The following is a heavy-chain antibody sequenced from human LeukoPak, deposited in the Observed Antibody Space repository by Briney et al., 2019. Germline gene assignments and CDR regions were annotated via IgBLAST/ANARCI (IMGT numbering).Heavy chain of an antibody. V-gene: IGHV4-59*01. CDR2: IYYSGST. Sequence: PSETLSLTCTVSGGSISSYYWSWIRQPPGKGLEWIGYIYYSGSTNYSPSLKSRVTISVDTSKNQFSLKLSSVTAADTAVYYCAREHSSSWYGDYFDYWGQGTLVTVSS. D-gene: IGHD6-13*01. CDR1: GGSISSYY. J-gene: IGHJ4*02. CDR3: AREHSSSWYGDYFDY.